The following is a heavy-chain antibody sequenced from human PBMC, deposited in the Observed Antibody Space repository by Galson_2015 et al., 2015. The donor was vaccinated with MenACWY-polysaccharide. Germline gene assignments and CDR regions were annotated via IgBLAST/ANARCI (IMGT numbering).Heavy chain of an antibody. CDR3: ARGHYGMDV. Sequence: SLRLSCAASGCTFSSYWMTWVRQAPGKGLEWVANIKKDGSEKYYVDSVKGRFTISRDNSKNSLYLQMHSLRAEDTAVYSCARGHYGMDVGGQGTTGTVSS. CDR1: GCTFSSYW. J-gene: IGHJ6*02. V-gene: IGHV3-7*01. CDR2: IKKDGSEK.